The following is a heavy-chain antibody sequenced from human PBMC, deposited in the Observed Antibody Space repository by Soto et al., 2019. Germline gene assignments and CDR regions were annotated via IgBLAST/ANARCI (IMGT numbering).Heavy chain of an antibody. Sequence: PSVKVSCKTSGYTFSNYGITWVRQAPGQPLEWLGWISLYSDGTNYARKFQGRVTITADESTSTAYMELNSLRAGDTAVYYCAAWAEGATEVHWGQGTLVTVSS. CDR1: GYTFSNYG. D-gene: IGHD2-15*01. CDR3: AAWAEGATEVH. V-gene: IGHV1-18*01. CDR2: ISLYSDGT. J-gene: IGHJ4*02.